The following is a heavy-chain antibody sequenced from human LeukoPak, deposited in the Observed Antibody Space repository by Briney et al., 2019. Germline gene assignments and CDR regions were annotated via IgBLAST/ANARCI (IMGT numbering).Heavy chain of an antibody. CDR1: GFTFSRYG. J-gene: IGHJ3*02. V-gene: IGHV3-30*03. CDR2: ISYDGRNK. D-gene: IGHD3-10*01. Sequence: QAGGSLRLSCAASGFTFSRYGMHWVRQAPGKGLEWVAVISYDGRNKYYADSVKGRFTISRDNSKNTLYLQMNSLRAEDTAVYYCARDLRELHKPLDAFDIWGQGTMVTVSS. CDR3: ARDLRELHKPLDAFDI.